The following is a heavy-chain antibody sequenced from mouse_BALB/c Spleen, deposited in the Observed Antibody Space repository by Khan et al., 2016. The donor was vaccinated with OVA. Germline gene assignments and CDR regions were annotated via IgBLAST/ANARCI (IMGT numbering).Heavy chain of an antibody. Sequence: EVELVESGGDLVKPGGSLKLSCAASAFTFSNYAMSWVRQTPEKRLEWVASISSGGTTYYPDSVKGRFTISRDNARNILYLQMNSLRSEDTAMFYCARDYWFTYWGQGTLVTVSA. D-gene: IGHD1-1*02. CDR1: AFTFSNYA. CDR2: ISSGGTT. V-gene: IGHV5-6-5*01. CDR3: ARDYWFTY. J-gene: IGHJ3*01.